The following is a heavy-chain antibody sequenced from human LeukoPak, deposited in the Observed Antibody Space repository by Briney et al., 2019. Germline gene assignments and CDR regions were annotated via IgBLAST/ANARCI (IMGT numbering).Heavy chain of an antibody. V-gene: IGHV4-39*02. CDR3: AREIRPGNYYYYMDV. J-gene: IGHJ6*03. CDR2: IYYSGST. Sequence: SETLSLTCTVSGGSISISSHYWVWIRQPPGRGLEWIGSIYYSGSTYYNPSLKSRVTISVNMSRNQFSLKLTSVTAADTAVYYCAREIRPGNYYYYMDVWGKGTTVTI. D-gene: IGHD1-14*01. CDR1: GGSISISSHY.